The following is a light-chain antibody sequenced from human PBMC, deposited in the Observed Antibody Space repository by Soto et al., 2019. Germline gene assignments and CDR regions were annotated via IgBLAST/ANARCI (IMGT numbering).Light chain of an antibody. J-gene: IGKJ4*01. CDR2: KAS. Sequence: DIQMTQSPSTLSASVGDRVTITCRASQSINSWLAWYQQKPGKAPKLLIYKASTLESGVPSRFSGSGSGTEFTLTVTSLQPDDFATYYCQQHNSYSLTFGGGTKVEIK. V-gene: IGKV1-5*03. CDR3: QQHNSYSLT. CDR1: QSINSW.